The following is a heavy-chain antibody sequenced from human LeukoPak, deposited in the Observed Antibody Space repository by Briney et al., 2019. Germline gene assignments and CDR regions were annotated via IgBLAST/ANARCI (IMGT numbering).Heavy chain of an antibody. J-gene: IGHJ4*02. CDR3: AKVGTVLLWFGEFGY. V-gene: IGHV3-23*01. Sequence: SGGTLRLSCAASGFTFSSYGMSWVRQAPGKGLEWVSAISGSGGSTYYADSVKGRFTISRDNSKNTLYLQMNSLRAEDTAVYYCAKVGTVLLWFGEFGYWGQGTLVTASS. CDR1: GFTFSSYG. CDR2: ISGSGGST. D-gene: IGHD3-10*01.